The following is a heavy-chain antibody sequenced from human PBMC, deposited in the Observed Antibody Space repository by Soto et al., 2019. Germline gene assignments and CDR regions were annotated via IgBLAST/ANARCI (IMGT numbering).Heavy chain of an antibody. CDR1: GDSISSVAHY. J-gene: IGHJ4*02. D-gene: IGHD3-10*01. CDR3: ARVKWFGESGFDY. Sequence: SETLSLTCSVSGDSISSVAHYWAWVRQPPGKGLKWIGSLYYTGSTYYNPSLKSQAAISIDTSKNQFSLNVSSVTAADTAVYYCARVKWFGESGFDYWGQGTLVTVSS. CDR2: LYYTGST. V-gene: IGHV4-39*07.